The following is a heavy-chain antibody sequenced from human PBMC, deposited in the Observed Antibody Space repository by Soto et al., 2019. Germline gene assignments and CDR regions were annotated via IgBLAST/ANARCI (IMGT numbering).Heavy chain of an antibody. CDR1: GFTFSSYA. D-gene: IGHD3-3*01. Sequence: PGGSLRLSCAASGFTFSSYAMSWVRQAPGKGLEWVSAISGSGGSTYYADSVKGRFTISRDNSKNTLYLQMNSLRAEDTAVYYCAKNTKSGSITIFGVVHGSFDYWGQGTLVTVSS. CDR2: ISGSGGST. J-gene: IGHJ4*02. CDR3: AKNTKSGSITIFGVVHGSFDY. V-gene: IGHV3-23*01.